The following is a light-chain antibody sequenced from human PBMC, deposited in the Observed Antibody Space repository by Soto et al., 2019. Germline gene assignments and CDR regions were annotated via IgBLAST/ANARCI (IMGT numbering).Light chain of an antibody. V-gene: IGKV3-20*01. J-gene: IGKJ1*01. Sequence: EIVLTQSPGTLSLSPGERATLSCRASQSVSSNYLAWYQQKPGQAPRLLIYGASSRATGIPDRFSGSGSGTEFTLPISRLEPEDFAVFYCQQYGSSPRTFGQGTKVEI. CDR3: QQYGSSPRT. CDR2: GAS. CDR1: QSVSSNY.